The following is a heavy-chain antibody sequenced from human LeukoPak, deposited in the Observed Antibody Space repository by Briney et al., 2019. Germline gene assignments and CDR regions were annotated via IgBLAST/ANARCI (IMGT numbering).Heavy chain of an antibody. D-gene: IGHD5-24*01. CDR3: ARAGPRREGYNFDY. CDR2: IYDGGST. CDR1: GGXISTYS. V-gene: IGHV4-59*01. J-gene: IGHJ4*02. Sequence: SETLSLTCTVSGGXISTYSCSWIRQPPGKGLEWIGLIYDGGSTYYNPSLKSRVSISLDMSKNHVSLKLNSVTSPDTAVYYCARAGPRREGYNFDYWGQGTLVTVSS.